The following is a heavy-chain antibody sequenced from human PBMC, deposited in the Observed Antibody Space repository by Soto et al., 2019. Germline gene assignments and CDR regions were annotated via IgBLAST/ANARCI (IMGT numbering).Heavy chain of an antibody. CDR2: IIPIFGTA. J-gene: IGHJ5*02. Sequence: QVQLVQSGAEVKKPGSSVKVSCKASGGTFSSYAISWVRQAPGQGLEWMGGIIPIFGTANYARKFQGRVTITADESTRTAYMELSSLRSEDTAVYYCAREEGDIDYVSKPAFDPWGQGTLVTVSS. D-gene: IGHD3-10*02. CDR1: GGTFSSYA. CDR3: AREEGDIDYVSKPAFDP. V-gene: IGHV1-69*12.